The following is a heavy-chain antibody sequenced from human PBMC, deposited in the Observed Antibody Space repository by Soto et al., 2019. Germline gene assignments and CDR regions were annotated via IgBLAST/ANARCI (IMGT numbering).Heavy chain of an antibody. J-gene: IGHJ4*02. V-gene: IGHV3-30-3*01. D-gene: IGHD3-3*01. CDR1: GFTFSSYA. CDR2: ISYDGSNK. Sequence: QVQLVESGGGVVQPGRSLRLSCAASGFTFSSYAMHWVRQAPGKGLEWVAVISYDGSNKYYADSVKGRFTISRDNSKNPLYLQMNSLRAEDTAVYYCASPVRFLEWSIDYWGQGTLVTVSS. CDR3: ASPVRFLEWSIDY.